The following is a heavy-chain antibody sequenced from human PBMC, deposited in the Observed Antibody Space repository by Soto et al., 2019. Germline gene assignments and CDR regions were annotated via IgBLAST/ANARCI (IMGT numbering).Heavy chain of an antibody. CDR3: ARHAEDYYYYMDV. CDR1: GGSISSSSYY. V-gene: IGHV4-39*01. Sequence: SETLSLTCTVSGGSISSSSYYWGWIRQPPGKGLEWFGSIYYSGSTYYNPSLKSRVTISVDTSKNQFSLKLSSVTAADTAVYYCARHAEDYYYYMDVWGKGTTVTVSS. CDR2: IYYSGST. J-gene: IGHJ6*03.